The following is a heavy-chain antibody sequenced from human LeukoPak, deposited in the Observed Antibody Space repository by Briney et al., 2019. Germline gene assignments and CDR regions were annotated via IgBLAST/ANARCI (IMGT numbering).Heavy chain of an antibody. J-gene: IGHJ4*02. CDR2: ISNNGGYT. V-gene: IGHV3-23*01. D-gene: IGHD3-22*01. CDR1: GFTFSSSA. CDR3: ASAPYYYDSSGSTLDY. Sequence: GGSLRLSCAASGFTFSSSAMSWVRQAPGKGLEWVSAISNNGGYTYYADSVKGRFTISRDNAKNTLYLQMNSLRAEDTAVYYCASAPYYYDSSGSTLDYWGQGTLVTVSS.